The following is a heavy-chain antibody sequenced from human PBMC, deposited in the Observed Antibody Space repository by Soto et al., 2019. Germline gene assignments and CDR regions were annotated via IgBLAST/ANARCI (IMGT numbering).Heavy chain of an antibody. CDR1: GGSLNNYN. J-gene: IGHJ3*01. CDR3: ARERTYQMFGDDALDF. D-gene: IGHD2-2*01. CDR2: IYSSGKT. V-gene: IGHV4-4*07. Sequence: SETLSLTCTVSGGSLNNYNWNWIRQSAGTGLEWIGRIYSSGKTYYNPSLKSRVTLSLDMLNNQISLKVTSVTAADTAMYYCARERTYQMFGDDALDFWGLGTMVTVSS.